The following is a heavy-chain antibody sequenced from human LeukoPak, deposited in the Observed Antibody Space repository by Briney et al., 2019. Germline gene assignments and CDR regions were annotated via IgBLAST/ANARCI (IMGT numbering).Heavy chain of an antibody. CDR3: ARDWDYGDYFDY. D-gene: IGHD4-17*01. CDR1: GSSFSSYR. Sequence: PGGSLRLSCAASGSSFSSYRMNWVRQAPGKGLEWVSSISSSSSYIYYADSVKGRFTISRDNAKNSLFLQMNSLRAEDTALYYCARDWDYGDYFDYWGQGTLVTVSS. J-gene: IGHJ4*02. CDR2: ISSSSSYI. V-gene: IGHV3-21*01.